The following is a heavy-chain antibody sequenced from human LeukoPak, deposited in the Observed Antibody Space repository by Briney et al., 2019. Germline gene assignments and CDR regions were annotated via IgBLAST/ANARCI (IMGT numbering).Heavy chain of an antibody. CDR3: ARGGSYLSAFDI. CDR2: IYSGGST. J-gene: IGHJ3*02. D-gene: IGHD1-26*01. Sequence: GGSLRLFCAASGFTVSSNYMSWVRQAPGKGLEWVSIIYSGGSTFYADSVKGRFTISRDNSKHTMYLQMNGLRAEDTAVYYCARGGSYLSAFDIWGQGTMVTVSS. V-gene: IGHV3-53*01. CDR1: GFTVSSNY.